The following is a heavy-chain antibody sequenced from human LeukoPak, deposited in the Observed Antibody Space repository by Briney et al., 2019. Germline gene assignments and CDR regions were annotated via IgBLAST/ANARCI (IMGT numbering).Heavy chain of an antibody. CDR2: IYTSGST. J-gene: IGHJ3*02. Sequence: SETLSLTCTVSGGSISSGSYYWSWIRQPAGKGLEWIVRIYTSGSTNYNPSLKSRVTMSVDTSKNQFSLKLSSVTAADTAVYYCARDKVVPAATAFDIWGQGTMVTVSS. CDR1: GGSISSGSYY. D-gene: IGHD2-2*01. V-gene: IGHV4-61*02. CDR3: ARDKVVPAATAFDI.